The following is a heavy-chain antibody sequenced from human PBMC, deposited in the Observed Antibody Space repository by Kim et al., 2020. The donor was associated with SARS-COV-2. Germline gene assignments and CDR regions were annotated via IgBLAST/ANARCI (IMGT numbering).Heavy chain of an antibody. Sequence: YNDYAISVKSRLTSNPYTAKNQFSLQLNSVTPEDTAVYYCARDSVRHFDYWGQGTLVTVSS. J-gene: IGHJ4*02. V-gene: IGHV6-1*01. D-gene: IGHD6-6*01. CDR2: YN. CDR3: ARDSVRHFDY.